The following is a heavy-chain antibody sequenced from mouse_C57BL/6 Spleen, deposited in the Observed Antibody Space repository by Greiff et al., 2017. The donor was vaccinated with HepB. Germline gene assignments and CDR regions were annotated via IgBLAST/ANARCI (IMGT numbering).Heavy chain of an antibody. CDR1: GFTFSSYA. Sequence: EVKVVESGEGLVKPGGSLKLSCAASGFTFSSYAMSWVRQTPEKRLEWVAYISSGGDYIYYADTVKGRVTLSRDNARNTLYLQMSSLKSEDTATYYCTRVGHPAWFAYWGQGTLVTVSA. V-gene: IGHV5-9-1*02. CDR2: ISSGGDYI. J-gene: IGHJ3*01. CDR3: TRVGHPAWFAY.